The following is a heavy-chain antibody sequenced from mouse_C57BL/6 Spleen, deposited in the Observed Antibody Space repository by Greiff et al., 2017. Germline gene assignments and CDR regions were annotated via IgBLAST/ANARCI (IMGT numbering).Heavy chain of an antibody. V-gene: IGHV1-61*01. CDR1: GYTFTSYW. D-gene: IGHD1-1*01. Sequence: QVQLQQPGAELVRPGSSVKLSCKASGYTFTSYWMDWVKQRPGQGLEWIGNIYPSDSETHYNQKFKDKATLTVDKSSSTAYMQLSSLTSEDSAVYYCARWGYYPYAMDYWGQGTSVTVSS. CDR2: IYPSDSET. J-gene: IGHJ4*01. CDR3: ARWGYYPYAMDY.